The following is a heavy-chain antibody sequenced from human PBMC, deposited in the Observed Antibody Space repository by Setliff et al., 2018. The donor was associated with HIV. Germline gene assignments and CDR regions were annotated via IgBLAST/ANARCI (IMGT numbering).Heavy chain of an antibody. CDR3: ARGVLGYYDSSGYFDY. J-gene: IGHJ4*02. D-gene: IGHD3-22*01. Sequence: ASVKVSCKASGYTFTSYYMHWVRQAPGQGLEWMGIINPGGGSTSYAQKFQGRVTMTRDTSTSTVYMELSSLRSEDTAVYYCARGVLGYYDSSGYFDYWGQGTLVTVSS. V-gene: IGHV1-46*01. CDR2: INPGGGST. CDR1: GYTFTSYY.